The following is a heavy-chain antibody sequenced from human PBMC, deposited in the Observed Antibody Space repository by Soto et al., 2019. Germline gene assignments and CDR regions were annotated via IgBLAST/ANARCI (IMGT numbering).Heavy chain of an antibody. V-gene: IGHV1-69*04. D-gene: IGHD4-17*01. CDR2: IIPILGIA. Sequence: KVSCKASGGTFSSYTISWVRQAPGQGLEWMGRIIPILGIANYAQKFQGRVTITADKSTSTAYMELSSLRSEDTAVYYCARDKSSDYVFDYWGQGTLVTVSS. J-gene: IGHJ4*02. CDR3: ARDKSSDYVFDY. CDR1: GGTFSSYT.